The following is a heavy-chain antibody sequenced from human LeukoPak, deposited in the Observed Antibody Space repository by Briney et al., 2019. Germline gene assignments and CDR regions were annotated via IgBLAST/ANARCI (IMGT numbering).Heavy chain of an antibody. CDR1: GYTFSSFG. Sequence: GASVKVSCKASGYTFSSFGISWVRQAPGQGLEWVGGISTDKGNTNHAQKFQGRVTMTTDTSTSTTYMELRRLRSDDTAVYYCARRSGSYSDFDSWGQGTLVTVSS. D-gene: IGHD1-26*01. CDR2: ISTDKGNT. J-gene: IGHJ4*02. CDR3: ARRSGSYSDFDS. V-gene: IGHV1-18*01.